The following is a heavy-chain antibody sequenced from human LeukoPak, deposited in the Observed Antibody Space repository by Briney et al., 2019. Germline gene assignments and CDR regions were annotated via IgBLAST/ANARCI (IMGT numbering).Heavy chain of an antibody. J-gene: IGHJ6*02. Sequence: SETLSLTRTVSGGSISSYYWSWIRQPPGKGLEWIGYIYYSGSTNYNPSLKSRVTISVDTSKNQFSLKLSSVTAADTAVYYCARLDTAMDYGMDVWGQGTTVTVSS. V-gene: IGHV4-59*01. D-gene: IGHD5-18*01. CDR3: ARLDTAMDYGMDV. CDR2: IYYSGST. CDR1: GGSISSYY.